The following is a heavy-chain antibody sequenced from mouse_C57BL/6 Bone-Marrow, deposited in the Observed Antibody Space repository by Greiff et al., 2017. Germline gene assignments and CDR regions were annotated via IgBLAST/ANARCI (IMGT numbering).Heavy chain of an antibody. CDR2: IYPGDGDT. CDR3: ERITTVVATRYFDV. CDR1: GYSFSSSW. V-gene: IGHV1-82*01. Sequence: QVQLKESGPELVKPGASVKISCKASGYSFSSSWMNWVKQRPGKGLEWIGRIYPGDGDTNYNGKFKGKATLTADKSSSTAYMQLSSLTSEDSAVYFCERITTVVATRYFDVWGTGTTVTVSS. D-gene: IGHD1-1*01. J-gene: IGHJ1*03.